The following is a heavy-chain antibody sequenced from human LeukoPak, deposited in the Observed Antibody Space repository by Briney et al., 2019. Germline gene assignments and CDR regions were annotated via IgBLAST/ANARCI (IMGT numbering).Heavy chain of an antibody. CDR2: INPNNGFT. Sequence: WASVKVSCKAAGYAFTGSYIHWVRQAPGQGLEWMGWINPNNGFTAYAQNFQGRVTMTRDTSISTAYMDLSRLTSDDTAVYFCARDRGARLERFYAFDFWGQGTTVTVSS. V-gene: IGHV1-2*02. J-gene: IGHJ3*01. CDR3: ARDRGARLERFYAFDF. CDR1: GYAFTGSY. D-gene: IGHD1-1*01.